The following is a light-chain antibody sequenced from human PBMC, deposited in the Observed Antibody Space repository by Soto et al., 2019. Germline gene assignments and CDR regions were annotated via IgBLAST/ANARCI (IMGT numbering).Light chain of an antibody. CDR1: QSVSSSY. CDR2: GAS. V-gene: IGKV3-20*01. J-gene: IGKJ3*01. Sequence: EIVLTPSPGTLSFSPGERATLTCRASQSVSSSYLAWFQQKPGQAPRLLIYGASSRATGIPDRFSGSGSGTDFTLTISRLEPEDFAVYYCQQYGNAPFTFGPGTKVDIK. CDR3: QQYGNAPFT.